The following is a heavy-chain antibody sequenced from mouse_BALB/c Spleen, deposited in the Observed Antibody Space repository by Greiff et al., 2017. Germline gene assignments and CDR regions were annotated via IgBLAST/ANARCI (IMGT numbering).Heavy chain of an antibody. Sequence: QVQLQQSGAELVKPGASVKLSCKASGYTFTSYYMYWVKQRPGQGLEWIGEINPSNGGTNFNEKFKSKATLTVDKSSSTAYMQLSSLTSEDSAVYYCTRWRYGSSYWYFDVWGAGTTVTVAS. V-gene: IGHV1S81*02. CDR2: INPSNGGT. J-gene: IGHJ1*01. CDR3: TRWRYGSSYWYFDV. CDR1: GYTFTSYY. D-gene: IGHD1-1*01.